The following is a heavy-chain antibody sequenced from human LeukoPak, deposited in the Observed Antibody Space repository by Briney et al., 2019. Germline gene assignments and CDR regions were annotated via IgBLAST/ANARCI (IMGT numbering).Heavy chain of an antibody. D-gene: IGHD6-13*01. CDR3: ARDHGHSSSWPFAYYYYMDV. J-gene: IGHJ6*03. V-gene: IGHV4-61*02. Sequence: SETLSLTCTVSGYSISSGYYWGWIRQPAGKGLEWIGRIYTSGSTNYNPSLKSRVTISVDTSKNQFSLKLSSVTAADTAVYYCARDHGHSSSWPFAYYYYMDVWGKGTTVTVSS. CDR1: GYSISSGYY. CDR2: IYTSGST.